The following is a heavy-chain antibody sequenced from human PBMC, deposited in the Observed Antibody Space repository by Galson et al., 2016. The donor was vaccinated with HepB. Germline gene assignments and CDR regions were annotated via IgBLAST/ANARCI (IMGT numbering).Heavy chain of an antibody. V-gene: IGHV3-23*01. D-gene: IGHD3-16*02. CDR3: AKDSPLYYDYIWGSYRLGYYFDY. CDR2: ISGSGGST. Sequence: SLRLSCAASGFTFNTHAMSWVRQAPGKGLEWVSAISGSGGSTYYADSVKGRFTISRDNSKNTLYLQMNSLRAEDTAIYYCAKDSPLYYDYIWGSYRLGYYFDYWGQGSLVAVSS. J-gene: IGHJ4*02. CDR1: GFTFNTHA.